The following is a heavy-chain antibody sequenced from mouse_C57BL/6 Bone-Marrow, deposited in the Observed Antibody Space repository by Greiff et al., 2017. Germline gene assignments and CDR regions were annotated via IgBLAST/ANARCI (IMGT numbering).Heavy chain of an antibody. CDR1: GFSLTSYG. D-gene: IGHD2-1*01. J-gene: IGHJ3*01. V-gene: IGHV2-2*01. Sequence: QVQLQQSGPGLVQPSQSLSITCTVSGFSLTSYGVHWVRQSPGKGLEWLGVIWSGGSTDYNAAFISRLSISKDNSKSQVFFKMISLQADDTAIYYCARGNYGKGAWFAYWGQGTLVTVSA. CDR3: ARGNYGKGAWFAY. CDR2: IWSGGST.